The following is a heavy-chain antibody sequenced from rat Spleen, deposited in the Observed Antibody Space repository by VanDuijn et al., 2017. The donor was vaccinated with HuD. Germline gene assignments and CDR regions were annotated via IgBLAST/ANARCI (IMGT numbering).Heavy chain of an antibody. V-gene: IGHV5-31*01. CDR1: GFTFNKYW. D-gene: IGHD4-6*01. Sequence: EVQLVESGGGLVQPGRSLKLSCVASGFTFNKYWMTWIRQAPGKGLEWIASITNTGGSTYYPDSVKGRFTISRDNAKSTLYLQMDSLRSEDTATYYCTRGSLGSGRLNWFVYWGQGTLVTVSS. CDR2: ITNTGGST. J-gene: IGHJ3*01. CDR3: TRGSLGSGRLNWFVY.